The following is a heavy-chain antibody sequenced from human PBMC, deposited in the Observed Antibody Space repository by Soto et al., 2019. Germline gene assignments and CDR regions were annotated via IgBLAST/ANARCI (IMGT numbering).Heavy chain of an antibody. CDR3: ARGRRVYFQH. Sequence: SETLSLTCAVYGGSFSGYYWSWIRQPPGKGLEWIGEINHSGSTNYNPSLKSRVTISVDTSKNQFSLKLSSVTAADTAVYYCARGRRVYFQHWGQGTLVTVSS. V-gene: IGHV4-34*01. CDR2: INHSGST. CDR1: GGSFSGYY. J-gene: IGHJ1*01.